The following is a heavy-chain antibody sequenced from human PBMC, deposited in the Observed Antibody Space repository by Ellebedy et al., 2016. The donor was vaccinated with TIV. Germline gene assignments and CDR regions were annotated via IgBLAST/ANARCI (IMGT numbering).Heavy chain of an antibody. CDR3: ARTEYYYDSSGPHSYFDY. V-gene: IGHV3-7*01. D-gene: IGHD3-22*01. CDR1: GFTFSSYW. CDR2: IKQDGSEK. Sequence: GESLKISCAASGFTFSSYWMSWVRQAPGKWLEWVANIKQDGSEKYYVDSVKGRFTISRDNAKNSLYLQMNSLRAEDTAVYYCARTEYYYDSSGPHSYFDYWGQGTLVTVSS. J-gene: IGHJ4*02.